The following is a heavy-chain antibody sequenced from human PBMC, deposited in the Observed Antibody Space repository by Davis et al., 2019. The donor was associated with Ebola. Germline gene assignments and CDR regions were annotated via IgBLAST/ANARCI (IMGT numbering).Heavy chain of an antibody. CDR2: IIPILGIA. J-gene: IGHJ6*02. D-gene: IGHD2-2*01. CDR1: GGTFSSYA. Sequence: SVKVSCKASGGTFSSYAISWVRRAPGQGLEWMGRIIPILGIANYAQKFQGRVTITADKSTSTAYMELSSLRSEDTAVYYCAREFCSSTSCYVSYYYYGMDVWGQGTTVTVSS. V-gene: IGHV1-69*04. CDR3: AREFCSSTSCYVSYYYYGMDV.